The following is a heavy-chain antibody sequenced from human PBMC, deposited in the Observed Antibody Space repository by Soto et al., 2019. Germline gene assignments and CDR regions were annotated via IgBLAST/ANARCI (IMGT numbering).Heavy chain of an antibody. D-gene: IGHD3-22*01. CDR2: IYWNDDK. CDR1: GFSFSTSGVG. V-gene: IGHV2-5*01. J-gene: IGHJ4*02. Sequence: SGPTLVSPTQTLTLTCTGSGFSFSTSGVGVGWIRQPPGKALEWLALIYWNDDKRYRPSLKTRLTITKDTSKNQVVLTMTNMDLVDTGTYYCAPSHFYDHSGYQDYWGQGTIATVYS. CDR3: APSHFYDHSGYQDY.